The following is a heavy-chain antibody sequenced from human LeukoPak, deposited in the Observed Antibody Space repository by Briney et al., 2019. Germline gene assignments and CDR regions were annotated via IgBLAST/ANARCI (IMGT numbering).Heavy chain of an antibody. D-gene: IGHD2-21*02. Sequence: GGSLRLSCAASGFTFSSYAMSWVRQAPGKGLEWVSAISGSGGSTYYADSVKGRFTISRDNSKNTLYLQMNSLTAEDTAVYYCAKPRTAAGRNFDYWGQGTLVTVSS. V-gene: IGHV3-23*01. CDR1: GFTFSSYA. J-gene: IGHJ4*02. CDR3: AKPRTAAGRNFDY. CDR2: ISGSGGST.